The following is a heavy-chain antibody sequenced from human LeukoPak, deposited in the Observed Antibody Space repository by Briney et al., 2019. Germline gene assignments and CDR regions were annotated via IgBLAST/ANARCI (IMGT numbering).Heavy chain of an antibody. CDR2: IRYDGSKK. D-gene: IGHD3-10*02. J-gene: IGHJ6*04. Sequence: GGSLRLSCAASGFTFTSYGIHWVRQAPGKGLEGVAFIRYDGSKKYCADSGKGRFTISRDNSKNTLYLQMNSLRAEDTAVYYCAELGITMIGGVWGKGTTVTISS. CDR1: GFTFTSYG. V-gene: IGHV3-30*02. CDR3: AELGITMIGGV.